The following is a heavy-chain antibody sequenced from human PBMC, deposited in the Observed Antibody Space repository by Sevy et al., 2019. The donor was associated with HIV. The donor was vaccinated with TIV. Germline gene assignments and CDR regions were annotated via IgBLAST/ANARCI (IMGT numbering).Heavy chain of an antibody. Sequence: GGSLRLSCGASGFIFSNAWMSWVRQAPGKGLEWVGRIKSKADGGTPDYAAPVKGTFTISRDESKNTLFLQMNSLRTDDAAVYYCGYSEYGYYYDSWGQGTLVTVSS. D-gene: IGHD1-26*01. V-gene: IGHV3-15*01. CDR2: IKSKADGGTP. CDR1: GFIFSNAW. J-gene: IGHJ4*02. CDR3: GYSEYGYYYDS.